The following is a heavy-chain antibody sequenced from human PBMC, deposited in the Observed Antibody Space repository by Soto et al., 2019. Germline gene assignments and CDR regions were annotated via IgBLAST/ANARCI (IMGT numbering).Heavy chain of an antibody. CDR2: IYYSGST. CDR1: GGSVSSGSYY. D-gene: IGHD3-3*01. Sequence: ETLSLTCTVSGGSVSSGSYYWSWIRQPPGKGLEWIGYIYYSGSTNYNPSLKSRVTISVDTSKNQFSLKLSSVTAADTAVYYCARAPGYYDFWSGYYTHFYGMDVWGQGTTVTVSS. J-gene: IGHJ6*02. CDR3: ARAPGYYDFWSGYYTHFYGMDV. V-gene: IGHV4-61*01.